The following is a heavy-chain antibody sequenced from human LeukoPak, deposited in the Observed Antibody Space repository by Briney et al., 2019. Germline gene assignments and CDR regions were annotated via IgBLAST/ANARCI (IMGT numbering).Heavy chain of an antibody. D-gene: IGHD2-15*01. V-gene: IGHV1-8*01. CDR3: ARTYCSGGSCLSWFDP. CDR1: GYTFTSYD. Sequence: EASVKVSCKASGYTFTSYDINWVRQATGQGLEWMGWMNPNSGNTGYAQKFQGRVTMTRNTSISTAYMELSSLRSEDKAVYYCARTYCSGGSCLSWFDPWGQGTPVTVSS. J-gene: IGHJ5*02. CDR2: MNPNSGNT.